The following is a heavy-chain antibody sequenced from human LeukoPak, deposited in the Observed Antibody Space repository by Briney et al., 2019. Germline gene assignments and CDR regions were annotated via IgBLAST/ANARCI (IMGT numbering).Heavy chain of an antibody. V-gene: IGHV1-69*13. J-gene: IGHJ1*01. Sequence: GASVKVSCKSSVYTFTGYYLHWVRQPPGHGLEWMGGIIPIFDTANYAQKFQGRVTITADESTSTAYMELSSLRSEDTAVYYCATRRVVGATSTRFQHWGQGTLVTVSS. CDR1: VYTFTGYY. CDR2: IIPIFDTA. CDR3: ATRRVVGATSTRFQH. D-gene: IGHD1-26*01.